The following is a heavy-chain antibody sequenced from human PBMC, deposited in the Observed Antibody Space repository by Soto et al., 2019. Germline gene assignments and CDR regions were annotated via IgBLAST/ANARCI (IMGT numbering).Heavy chain of an antibody. Sequence: SETLSLTCTVSGGSISSDYYWSWIRQPPGKGLEWIGYIYYSGSTYYNPSLKSRVTISVDTSKNQFSLKLSSVTAADTAVYFCARAGRSGHYYYYGMDVWGQGTTVTVSS. D-gene: IGHD3-10*01. J-gene: IGHJ6*02. CDR3: ARAGRSGHYYYYGMDV. CDR1: GGSISSDYY. V-gene: IGHV4-30-4*02. CDR2: IYYSGST.